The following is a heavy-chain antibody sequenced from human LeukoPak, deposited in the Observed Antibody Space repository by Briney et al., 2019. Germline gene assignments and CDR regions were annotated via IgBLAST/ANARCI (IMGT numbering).Heavy chain of an antibody. CDR1: GFTFSSCW. Sequence: PGGSLRLSGGASGFTFSSCWMSWVRQAPGKGLEWVANIKQDGSEKYYVDSVEGRFTISRDNAKNSLYLQMNSLRAEDTAVYYCARGGPVVLIYMDVWGKGTTVTVSS. D-gene: IGHD2-15*01. V-gene: IGHV3-7*01. CDR2: IKQDGSEK. J-gene: IGHJ6*03. CDR3: ARGGPVVLIYMDV.